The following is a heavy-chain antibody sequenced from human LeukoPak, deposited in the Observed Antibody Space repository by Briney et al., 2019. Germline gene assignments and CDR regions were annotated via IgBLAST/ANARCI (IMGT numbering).Heavy chain of an antibody. CDR2: SIPIFGTA. CDR3: AKTPTQSTMVRGAAINFDY. D-gene: IGHD3-10*01. Sequence: GASVKVSCKASGGTFSSYAISWVRQAPGQGLEWMGGSIPIFGTANYAQKFQGRVTITTDESTSTAYMELSSLRSEDTAVYYCAKTPTQSTMVRGAAINFDYWGQGTLGTVSS. CDR1: GGTFSSYA. J-gene: IGHJ4*02. V-gene: IGHV1-69*05.